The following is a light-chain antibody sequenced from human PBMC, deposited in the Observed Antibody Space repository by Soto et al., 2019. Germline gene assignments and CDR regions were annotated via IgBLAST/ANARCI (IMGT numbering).Light chain of an antibody. CDR1: SIDVGNYNL. CDR3: CSFALRSTLI. V-gene: IGLV2-23*01. Sequence: QSALTQPASVSGSPGQSITISCTGTSIDVGNYNLVSWYQQYPGKAPTLMIYEGGKRPSGVSNRFSGSKSGNTASLTISGLQAEDEADYYCCSFALRSTLIFGGGTKLTVL. J-gene: IGLJ2*01. CDR2: EGG.